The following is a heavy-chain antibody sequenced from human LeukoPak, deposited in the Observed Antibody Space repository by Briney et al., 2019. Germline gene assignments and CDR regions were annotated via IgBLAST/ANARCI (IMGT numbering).Heavy chain of an antibody. CDR1: GFTFSSYW. J-gene: IGHJ4*02. CDR2: IRGSGDAV. CDR3: SRRGPPDFDS. Sequence: GGSLRLSCAASGFTFSSYWMSWVRQAPGKGLEWISCIRGSGDAVSYADSVKGRFTISRDNAKNSVFLQMNSLRAEDTAIYYCSRRGPPDFDSWGQGTLVNVS. V-gene: IGHV3-48*04.